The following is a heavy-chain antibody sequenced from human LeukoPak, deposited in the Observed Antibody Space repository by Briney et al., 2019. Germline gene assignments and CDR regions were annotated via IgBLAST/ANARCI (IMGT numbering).Heavy chain of an antibody. CDR2: IKQDGSER. D-gene: IGHD4-17*01. CDR3: ARDDYGDLY. J-gene: IGHJ4*02. V-gene: IGHV3-7*01. Sequence: GGSLRLSCVASGFTLSNYGMSWVRQAPGKGLEWVANIKQDGSERYYVDPVKGRFTISRDNAKNSLYLQMNSLRAEGTAVYYCARDDYGDLYWGQGTLVTVSS. CDR1: GFTLSNYG.